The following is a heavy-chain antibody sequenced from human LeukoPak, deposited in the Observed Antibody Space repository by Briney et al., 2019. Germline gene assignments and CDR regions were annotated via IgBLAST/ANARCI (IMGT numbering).Heavy chain of an antibody. D-gene: IGHD4-17*01. CDR1: GYSISSGYY. CDR2: IYHSGST. J-gene: IGHJ3*02. Sequence: PSETLSLTCTVSGYSISSGYYWGWIRPPPGKGLEWIGSIYHSGSTYYNPSLKSPVTISVDTSKNQFSLKLSSVTAADTAVYYCARSDYGDLAAFDIWGQGTMVTVSS. V-gene: IGHV4-38-2*02. CDR3: ARSDYGDLAAFDI.